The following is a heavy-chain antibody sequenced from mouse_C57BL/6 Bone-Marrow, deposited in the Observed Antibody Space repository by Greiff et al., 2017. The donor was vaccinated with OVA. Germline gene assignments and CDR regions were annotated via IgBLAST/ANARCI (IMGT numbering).Heavy chain of an antibody. V-gene: IGHV1-61*01. CDR2: IYPSDSET. J-gene: IGHJ3*01. CDR3: AGDSSGTWGFAY. D-gene: IGHD3-2*02. Sequence: QVQLQQPGAELVRPGSSVKLPCKASGYTFTSYWMDWVKQRPGQGLEWIGNIYPSDSETHYNQKFKDKATLTVDKSSSTAYMQLSSLTSEDSAVYYCAGDSSGTWGFAYWGQGTLVTVSA. CDR1: GYTFTSYW.